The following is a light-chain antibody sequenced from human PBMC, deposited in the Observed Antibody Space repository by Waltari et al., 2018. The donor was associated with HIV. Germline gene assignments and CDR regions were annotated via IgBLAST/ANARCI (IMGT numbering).Light chain of an antibody. CDR1: STDADLYTY. CDR3: SSYTSSSTLDVI. V-gene: IGLV2-14*01. J-gene: IGLJ2*01. CDR2: EVK. Sequence: QSALTQPASLSGSPGQSITIPCLGSSTDADLYTYVSWYQHYPGKAPKLILYEVKNRPSGVSSRFSGSKSGNTASLTISGLQPEDEAHYYCSSYTSSSTLDVIFGGGTKLTVL.